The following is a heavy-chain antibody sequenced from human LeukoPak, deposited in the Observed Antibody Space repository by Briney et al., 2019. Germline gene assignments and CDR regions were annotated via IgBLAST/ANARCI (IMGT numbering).Heavy chain of an antibody. CDR1: GFTFSSYA. D-gene: IGHD3-22*01. J-gene: IGHJ4*02. CDR3: AKEQRGSSAWYYYDSSGYPDY. Sequence: GGSLRLSCAASGFTFSSYAMSWVRQAPGKVLEWVSAISGSGGSTYYADSVKGRFTISRDNSKNTLYLQMNSLRAEDTAVYYCAKEQRGSSAWYYYDSSGYPDYWGQGTLVTVSS. CDR2: ISGSGGST. V-gene: IGHV3-23*01.